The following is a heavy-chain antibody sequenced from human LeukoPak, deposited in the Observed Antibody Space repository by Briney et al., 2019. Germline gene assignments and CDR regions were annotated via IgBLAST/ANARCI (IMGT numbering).Heavy chain of an antibody. Sequence: ASVKVSSKASGYTFTGYYMHWVRQAPGQGLEWMGWINPNSGGTNYAQKFQGRVTMTRDTSISTAYMELSRLRSDDTAVYYCARSRGITMVRGVNFDYWGQGTLVTVSS. V-gene: IGHV1-2*02. CDR1: GYTFTGYY. CDR2: INPNSGGT. D-gene: IGHD3-10*01. CDR3: ARSRGITMVRGVNFDY. J-gene: IGHJ4*02.